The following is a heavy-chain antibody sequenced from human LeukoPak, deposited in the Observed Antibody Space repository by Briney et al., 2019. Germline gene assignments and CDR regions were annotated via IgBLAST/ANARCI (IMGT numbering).Heavy chain of an antibody. J-gene: IGHJ4*02. Sequence: SLRLSCAASGFTFGSYSMSWVRQAPGKGLEWVSSISSSSTYVYYADSVKGRFTISRDNAKISLYLQMNSLGAEDTAVYYCARDLRDSYGFFAFDYWGQGTLVTVSS. CDR1: GFTFGSYS. D-gene: IGHD5-18*01. V-gene: IGHV3-21*01. CDR2: ISSSSTYV. CDR3: ARDLRDSYGFFAFDY.